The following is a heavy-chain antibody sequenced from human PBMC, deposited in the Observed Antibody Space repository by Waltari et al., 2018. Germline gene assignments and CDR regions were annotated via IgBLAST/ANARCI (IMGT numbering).Heavy chain of an antibody. V-gene: IGHV1-46*01. D-gene: IGHD3-22*01. CDR1: GYTFTSYY. J-gene: IGHJ6*02. CDR3: GREHYYDSSGSYGMDV. Sequence: QVQLVQSGAEVKKPGASVKVSCKASGYTFTSYYMHWVRQAPGQGLEWMGIINPGGGSTSYAQKFQGRVTMTRDTSTSTVYMELSSLRSEDTAVYYCGREHYYDSSGSYGMDVWGQGTTVTVSS. CDR2: INPGGGST.